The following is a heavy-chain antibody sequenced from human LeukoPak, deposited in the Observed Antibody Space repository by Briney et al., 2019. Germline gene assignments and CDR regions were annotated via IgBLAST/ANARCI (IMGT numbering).Heavy chain of an antibody. V-gene: IGHV4-59*02. CDR3: ARMLRGSSWPGTPDYYYGMDV. CDR1: GDPVNSYY. D-gene: IGHD6-13*01. J-gene: IGHJ6*02. CDR2: IYYSGST. Sequence: PSETLSLTCSVSGDPVNSYYWSWIRQPPGKGLEWIGYIYYSGSTNYNPSLKSRVTISVDPSKKQFSMKLTSVTAADTAVYYCARMLRGSSWPGTPDYYYGMDVWGQGTTVTVSS.